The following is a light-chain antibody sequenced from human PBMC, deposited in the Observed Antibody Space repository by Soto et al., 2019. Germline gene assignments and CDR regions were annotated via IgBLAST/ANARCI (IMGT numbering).Light chain of an antibody. CDR2: DAS. V-gene: IGKV3-15*01. CDR1: QSIGST. J-gene: IGKJ4*01. Sequence: IVMTQSPATLSVSPGARATLSCRASQSIGSTLAWYQQKPGQTPRLLIYDASTRATGIPARFSGIGSGTEFTLIISSLQSEDFAVYYCQHYKTWPLSFGGGTKVEI. CDR3: QHYKTWPLS.